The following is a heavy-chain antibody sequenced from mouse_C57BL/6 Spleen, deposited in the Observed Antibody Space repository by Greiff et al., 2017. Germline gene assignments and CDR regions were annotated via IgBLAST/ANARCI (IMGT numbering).Heavy chain of an antibody. V-gene: IGHV1-64*01. Sequence: QVQLQQPGAELVKPGASVKLSCKASGYTFTSYWMHWVKQRPGQGLEWIGMIHPNSGSTNYNEKFKSKATLTVDKSSSTAYMQLSSLTSEDSAVYYCARGEYGNYPCAMGYWGQGTSVTVSS. CDR1: GYTFTSYW. CDR2: IHPNSGST. J-gene: IGHJ4*01. CDR3: ARGEYGNYPCAMGY. D-gene: IGHD2-10*02.